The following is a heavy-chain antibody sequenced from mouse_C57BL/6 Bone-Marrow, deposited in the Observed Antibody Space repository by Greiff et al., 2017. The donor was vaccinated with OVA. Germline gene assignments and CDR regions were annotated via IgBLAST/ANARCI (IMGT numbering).Heavy chain of an antibody. CDR2: INPYNGGT. CDR3: ARFNYDYDWFAY. CDR1: GYTFTDYY. V-gene: IGHV1-19*01. D-gene: IGHD2-4*01. J-gene: IGHJ3*01. Sequence: EVQLQQSGPVLVKPGASVKMSCKASGYTFTDYYMNWVKQSHGKSLEWIGVINPYNGGTSYNQKFKGKATLTVDKSSSTAYMELNSLTSEDSAVYYCARFNYDYDWFAYWGQGTLVTVSA.